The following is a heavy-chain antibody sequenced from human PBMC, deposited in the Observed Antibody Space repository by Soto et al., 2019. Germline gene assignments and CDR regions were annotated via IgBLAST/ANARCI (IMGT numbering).Heavy chain of an antibody. Sequence: PSETLSLTCAVYGGSFSGYYWSWIRQPPGKGLEWIGEINHSGSTNYNPSLKSRITISVDTSKNQFSLKLSSVTAADTAVYYCARVKGSRYDRAFDYWGQGTLVTVSS. CDR1: GGSFSGYY. V-gene: IGHV4-34*01. J-gene: IGHJ4*02. CDR2: INHSGST. D-gene: IGHD5-12*01. CDR3: ARVKGSRYDRAFDY.